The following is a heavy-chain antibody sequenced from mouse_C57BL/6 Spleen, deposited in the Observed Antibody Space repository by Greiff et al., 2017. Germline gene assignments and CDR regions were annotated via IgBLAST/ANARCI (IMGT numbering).Heavy chain of an antibody. Sequence: EVQLQQSGPELVKPGASVKISCKASGYSFTGYYMNWVKQSPEKSLEWIGEINPSTGGTTYNQKFKAKATLTVDKSSSTAYMQLKSLTSEDSAVYYCGTTVVATPFAYWGQGTLVTVSA. CDR1: GYSFTGYY. D-gene: IGHD1-1*01. CDR3: GTTVVATPFAY. J-gene: IGHJ3*01. CDR2: INPSTGGT. V-gene: IGHV1-42*01.